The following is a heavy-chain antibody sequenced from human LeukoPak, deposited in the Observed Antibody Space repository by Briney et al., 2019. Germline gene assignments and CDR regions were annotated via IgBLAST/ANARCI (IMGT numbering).Heavy chain of an antibody. CDR1: GYTFTGHY. D-gene: IGHD3-3*01. CDR3: ARSYDFWSGPPFDP. V-gene: IGHV1-2*02. Sequence: ASVKVSCKASGYTFTGHYMHWVRQAPGQGREGMGWINPNSGGTKYAQKFQGRVTLTRDTSISTAYMELSRLRCDDTAVYYCARSYDFWSGPPFDPWGQGTLVTVSS. J-gene: IGHJ5*02. CDR2: INPNSGGT.